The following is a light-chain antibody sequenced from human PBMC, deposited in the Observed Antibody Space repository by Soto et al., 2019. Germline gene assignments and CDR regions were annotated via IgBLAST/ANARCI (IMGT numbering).Light chain of an antibody. CDR3: QSYDSSLSALYV. CDR1: SSNIGAGYE. V-gene: IGLV1-40*01. CDR2: GNN. J-gene: IGLJ1*01. Sequence: QSVLTQPPSVSGAPGQRVTISCTGSSSNIGAGYEVHWYQQLPGTAPKLLIYGNNNRPSGVPDRFSGSKSGTSASLAITGLQAEDEADYYCQSYDSSLSALYVFGPGTKATV.